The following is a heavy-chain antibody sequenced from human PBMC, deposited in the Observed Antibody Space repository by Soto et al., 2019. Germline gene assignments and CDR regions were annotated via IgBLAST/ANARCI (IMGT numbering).Heavy chain of an antibody. CDR3: AKGQGVVVVAGYYYYGMDV. CDR2: ISGSGGST. D-gene: IGHD2-15*01. Sequence: GSLRLSCAASGFTFSSYAMSWVRQAPGKGLEWVSAISGSGGSTYYADSVKGRFTISRDNSKNTLYLQMNSLRAEDTAVYYCAKGQGVVVVAGYYYYGMDVWGQGTTVTVSS. V-gene: IGHV3-23*01. J-gene: IGHJ6*02. CDR1: GFTFSSYA.